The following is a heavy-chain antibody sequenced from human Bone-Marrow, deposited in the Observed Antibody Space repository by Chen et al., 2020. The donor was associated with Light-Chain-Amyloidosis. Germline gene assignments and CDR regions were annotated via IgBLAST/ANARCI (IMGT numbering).Heavy chain of an antibody. Sequence: EVQLEQSGPEVKQPGESLKISCKGSGYTFPNYWIGWVRQMPGKGLEWMGVIYPEDSDARYSPSFEGQGSSSADKSITTAYLQWRSLKASDTAMYYCARRRDGYNFDYWGQGTRVTVSS. D-gene: IGHD5-12*01. V-gene: IGHV5-51*01. CDR1: GYTFPNYW. CDR2: IYPEDSDA. J-gene: IGHJ4*02. CDR3: ARRRDGYNFDY.